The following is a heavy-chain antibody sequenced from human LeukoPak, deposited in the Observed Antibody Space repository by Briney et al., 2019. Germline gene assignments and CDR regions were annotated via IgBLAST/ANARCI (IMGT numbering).Heavy chain of an antibody. Sequence: PGGSLRLSCAASGFTFSIYTINWVRQAPGKGLEWLSSISDNSHYIYYADSVKGRFTTSSDNAQNSVFLQLNSLRAEDTAVYYCARDGLGSYDYWGQGTLVTVSS. D-gene: IGHD3-10*01. CDR3: ARDGLGSYDY. CDR1: GFTFSIYT. J-gene: IGHJ4*02. V-gene: IGHV3-21*01. CDR2: ISDNSHYI.